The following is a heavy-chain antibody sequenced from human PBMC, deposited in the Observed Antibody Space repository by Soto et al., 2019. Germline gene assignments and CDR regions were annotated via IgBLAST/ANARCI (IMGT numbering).Heavy chain of an antibody. CDR2: IKQDGSEK. V-gene: IGHV3-7*03. Sequence: EVQLVESGGGLVKPGGSLRLSCAASGFTFSNAWMSWVRQAPGKGLEWVANIKQDGSEKYYVDPVKGRFTISRDNAENSLYLQMNSLRADDTAVYYCTTLSSTWPTGGDYWGQGTLVTVSS. J-gene: IGHJ4*02. CDR3: TTLSSTWPTGGDY. CDR1: GFTFSNAW. D-gene: IGHD6-13*01.